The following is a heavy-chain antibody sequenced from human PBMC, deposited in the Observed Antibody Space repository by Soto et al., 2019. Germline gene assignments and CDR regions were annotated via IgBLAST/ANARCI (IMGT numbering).Heavy chain of an antibody. V-gene: IGHV2-5*02. D-gene: IGHD2-21*02. Sequence: QVTLKESGPTLVKPTQTLTLTCTVSGLSLRTTGVGVGWVRQPPGKALEWLALLYWDDDQRYSPSLRCRLTIAKDISEKQVALTMTNMDTVDTATYYCVQIRCGGDCLEIYSSHAYNGLDVWGQGTTVTVSS. CDR2: LYWDDDQ. CDR3: VQIRCGGDCLEIYSSHAYNGLDV. CDR1: GLSLRTTGVG. J-gene: IGHJ6*02.